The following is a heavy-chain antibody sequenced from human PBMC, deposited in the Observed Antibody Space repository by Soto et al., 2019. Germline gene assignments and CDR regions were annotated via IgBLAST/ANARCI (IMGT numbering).Heavy chain of an antibody. CDR3: ARVASGSGSYYGPPIYYYMDV. Sequence: ASLKVSCKASGYTFTSYGISWVRQAPGQGLEWMGWISAYNGNTNYAQKLQGRVTMTTDTSTSTAYMELRSLRSDDTAVYYCARVASGSGSYYGPPIYYYMDVWGKGTTVTVSS. J-gene: IGHJ6*03. CDR1: GYTFTSYG. D-gene: IGHD3-10*01. V-gene: IGHV1-18*01. CDR2: ISAYNGNT.